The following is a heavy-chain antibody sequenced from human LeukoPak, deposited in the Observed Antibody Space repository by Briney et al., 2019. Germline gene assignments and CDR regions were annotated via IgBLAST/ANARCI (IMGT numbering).Heavy chain of an antibody. CDR2: IRYDGDIK. D-gene: IGHD1-26*01. Sequence: PGGSLRLSCAASGFTFSNYCIHWVRQAPGKGLEWVAFIRYDGDIKYYADSVKGRFTISRDNSKNTLYLQVNSLGPDDTALYYCAKGGYGGSYHLNHNWFDPWGQGTLVTVSS. V-gene: IGHV3-30*02. CDR1: GFTFSNYC. J-gene: IGHJ5*02. CDR3: AKGGYGGSYHLNHNWFDP.